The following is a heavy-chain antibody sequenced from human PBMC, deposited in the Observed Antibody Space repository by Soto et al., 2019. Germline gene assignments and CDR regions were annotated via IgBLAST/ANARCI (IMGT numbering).Heavy chain of an antibody. V-gene: IGHV3-23*01. D-gene: IGHD3-16*01. CDR2: ISGRGGRS. Sequence: EVQLLDSGGGLVQPGGSLRLSCAASGFTFSNYAMTWVRQGPGKGLEWVSGISGRGGRSYYADSVKGRSTISRDISNSTLYLQVTSPRAQDTAVYYCAIAYFVWSSEQPYYFHFWGQGTLVTVSS. J-gene: IGHJ4*02. CDR1: GFTFSNYA. CDR3: AIAYFVWSSEQPYYFHF.